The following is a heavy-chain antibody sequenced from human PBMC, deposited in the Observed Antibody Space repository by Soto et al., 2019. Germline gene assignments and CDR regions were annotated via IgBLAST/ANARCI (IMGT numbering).Heavy chain of an antibody. CDR2: ILPIFGTA. D-gene: IGHD3-16*01. CDR3: ARVAPGATMGDAFDI. J-gene: IGHJ3*02. Sequence: SVKVSCKASGGNFRRYAISWVRQAPVQGLEWMGGILPIFGTANYAQKFQGRVTITADKSTSTAYMELSSLRSEDTAVYYCARVAPGATMGDAFDIWGQGTMVTVSS. CDR1: GGNFRRYA. V-gene: IGHV1-69*06.